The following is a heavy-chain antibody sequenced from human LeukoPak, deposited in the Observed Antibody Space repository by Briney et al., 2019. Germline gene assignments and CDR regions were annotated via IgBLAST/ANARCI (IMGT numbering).Heavy chain of an antibody. J-gene: IGHJ6*04. CDR3: AELGITMIGGV. CDR1: GFTFSSHG. Sequence: GGSLRLSCAASGFTFSSHGMSWVRQAPGKVLEWVSGIVGGAGGTYYADSVKGRFTISRDNAKNSLYLQMNSLRAEDTAVYYCAELGITMIGGVWGKGTTVTISS. CDR2: IVGGAGGT. V-gene: IGHV3-23*01. D-gene: IGHD3-10*02.